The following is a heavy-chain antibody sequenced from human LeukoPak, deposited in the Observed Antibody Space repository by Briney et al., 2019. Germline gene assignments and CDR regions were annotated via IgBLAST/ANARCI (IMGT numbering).Heavy chain of an antibody. D-gene: IGHD1-26*01. V-gene: IGHV3-7*01. CDR1: GFTFTSYW. CDR2: IKEDGSEK. CDR3: ARRLVRGGGASFCY. J-gene: IGHJ4*02. Sequence: GESLRLSCAAAGFTFTSYWMSWVRQAPGKGLEWVANIKEDGSEKYYVDSVKGRFTISRDNAKNSLYLQMNSLRAEDTAVYYCARRLVRGGGASFCYWAQGTLVTVSS.